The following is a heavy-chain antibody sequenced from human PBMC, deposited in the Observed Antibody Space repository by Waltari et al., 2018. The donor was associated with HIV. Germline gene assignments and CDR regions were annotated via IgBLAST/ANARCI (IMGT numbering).Heavy chain of an antibody. D-gene: IGHD2-15*01. J-gene: IGHJ6*02. CDR2: ISYNGLNK. V-gene: IGHV3-30*18. CDR1: GFNFSTSG. CDR3: AKDLVTRGFFYFYGMHV. Sequence: QVQLEESGGRVVQPGRSLRLTCVASGFNFSTSGMHWVRQDPGKGLEWVAVISYNGLNKDYVDSVKGRFTISRDNSNSTLFLQMSSLRPDDTAVYYCAKDLVTRGFFYFYGMHVWGQGTTVTVSS.